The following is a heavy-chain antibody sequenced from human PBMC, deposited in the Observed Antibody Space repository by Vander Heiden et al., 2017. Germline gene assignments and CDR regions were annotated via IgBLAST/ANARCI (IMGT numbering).Heavy chain of an antibody. CDR2: IYYSGST. Sequence: QVQLQESGPGLVKPSQTLSLTCPVSGGSISSGGYYWSWIRQHPGKGLGWIGYIYYSGSTYYNPSLKSRVTISVDTSKNQFSLKLSSVTAADTAVYYCARTDGSGSYSNFDYWGQGTLVTVSS. CDR3: ARTDGSGSYSNFDY. J-gene: IGHJ4*02. V-gene: IGHV4-31*03. D-gene: IGHD3-10*01. CDR1: GGSISSGGYY.